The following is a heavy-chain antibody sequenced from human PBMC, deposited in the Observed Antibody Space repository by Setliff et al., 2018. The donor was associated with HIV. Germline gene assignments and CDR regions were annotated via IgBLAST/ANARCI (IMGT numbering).Heavy chain of an antibody. J-gene: IGHJ4*02. CDR2: ISGGGRTI. CDR3: ARFSTGYALFDY. CDR1: GFMFSSYE. Sequence: GGSLRLSCAASGFMFSSYEMNWVRQAPGKGLEWVSYISGGGRTIYHADSVKGRFTISRDNTKSSLYLQMNSLRAEDTAVYYCARFSTGYALFDYWGQGVLVTGSS. V-gene: IGHV3-48*03. D-gene: IGHD3-9*01.